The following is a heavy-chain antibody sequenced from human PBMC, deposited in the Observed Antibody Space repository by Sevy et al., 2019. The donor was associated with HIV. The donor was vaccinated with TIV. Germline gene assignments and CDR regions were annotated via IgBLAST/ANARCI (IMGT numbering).Heavy chain of an antibody. J-gene: IGHJ6*03. CDR2: ISGSGGST. D-gene: IGHD3-3*01. V-gene: IGHV3-23*01. CDR1: GFTFSSYA. CDR3: AREVVLRFLEWLNTYYYYYMDV. Sequence: GGSLRLSCAASGFTFSSYAMSWDRQAPGKGLEWVSAISGSGGSTYYADSVKGRFTISRDNSKNTLYLQMNSLRAEDXXXXYCAREVVLRFLEWLNTYYYYYMDVWGKGTTVTVSS.